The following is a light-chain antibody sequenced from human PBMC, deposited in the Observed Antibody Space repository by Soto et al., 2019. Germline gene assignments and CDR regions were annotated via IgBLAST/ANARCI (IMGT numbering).Light chain of an antibody. CDR2: AAS. V-gene: IGKV1-39*01. Sequence: DIQLTQSPSSLSASVGDRVTITCRASQTVTNYLHWYQQKPGKAPKLLIYAASTLHSVVPSRFGASGSGTDFTLTSSGLQPEDFATYYCQQSYTTRPLTLGGGTNVESK. CDR1: QTVTNY. CDR3: QQSYTTRPLT. J-gene: IGKJ4*02.